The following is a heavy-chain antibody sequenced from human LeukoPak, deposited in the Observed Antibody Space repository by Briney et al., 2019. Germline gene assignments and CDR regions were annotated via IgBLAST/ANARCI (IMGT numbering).Heavy chain of an antibody. CDR2: ISSNGGST. Sequence: GGSLRLSCSASGFTFSSYAMHWVRQAPGKGLEYVSAISSNGGSTYYADSVKGRFTISRDNSKNTLYLQMSSLRAEDTAVYYCVNPGDYDSSGYYSVDYWGQGTLVTVSS. D-gene: IGHD3-22*01. J-gene: IGHJ4*02. CDR3: VNPGDYDSSGYYSVDY. V-gene: IGHV3-64D*06. CDR1: GFTFSSYA.